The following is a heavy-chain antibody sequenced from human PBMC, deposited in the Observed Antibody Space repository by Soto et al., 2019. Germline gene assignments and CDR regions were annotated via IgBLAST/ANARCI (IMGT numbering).Heavy chain of an antibody. Sequence: SETLSLTCAVYGGSFSGYYWSWIRQPPGKGLEWIGEINHSGSTNYNPSLKSRVTISVDTSKDQFSLKLSSVTAADTAVYYCARVLHDSSGYYHLYPFDYWGQGTLVTVSS. CDR2: INHSGST. V-gene: IGHV4-34*01. CDR3: ARVLHDSSGYYHLYPFDY. J-gene: IGHJ4*02. CDR1: GGSFSGYY. D-gene: IGHD3-22*01.